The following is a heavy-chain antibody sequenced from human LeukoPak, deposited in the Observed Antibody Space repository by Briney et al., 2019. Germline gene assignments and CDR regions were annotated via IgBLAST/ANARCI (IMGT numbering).Heavy chain of an antibody. Sequence: PGGSLRLSCAASGFTFSSFWMHWVRQAPGKGLVWVSRINTDGNDATYADSVKGRFTISRDNAKRTLYLQMNSLRAEDTAVYYCAKSYDILTGLYYNWFDPWGQGTLVTVSS. CDR3: AKSYDILTGLYYNWFDP. V-gene: IGHV3-74*01. D-gene: IGHD3-9*01. J-gene: IGHJ5*02. CDR1: GFTFSSFW. CDR2: INTDGNDA.